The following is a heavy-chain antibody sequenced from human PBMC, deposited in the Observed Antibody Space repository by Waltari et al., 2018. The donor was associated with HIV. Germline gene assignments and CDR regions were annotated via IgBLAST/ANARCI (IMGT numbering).Heavy chain of an antibody. Sequence: EVQLVESGGGLVQPGGSLRLSCAASGFTFSSYWMHWVRQAPGKGLVWVLRTNSGGNSTNYADSVKGRFTISRDNAKNTLYLQMSSRRAEDTAVYYCARAADCSSSSCPRAFDIWGQGTMVTVSS. V-gene: IGHV3-74*01. CDR3: ARAADCSSSSCPRAFDI. CDR2: TNSGGNST. CDR1: GFTFSSYW. J-gene: IGHJ3*02. D-gene: IGHD2-2*01.